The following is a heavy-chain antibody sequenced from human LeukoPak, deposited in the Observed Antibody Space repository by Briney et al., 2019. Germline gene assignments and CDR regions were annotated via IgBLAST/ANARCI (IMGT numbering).Heavy chain of an antibody. V-gene: IGHV4-39*01. CDR1: GGPISSSSYY. J-gene: IGHJ4*02. Sequence: SETLSLTCTVSGGPISSSSYYWCWIRQPPGKGLEGIGSIYYSGSTYYNPSLKSRVTISVDTSKNQFSLKLSSVTAADTAVYYCARQLGYCSSTSCYADKVDYWGQGTLVTVSS. CDR2: IYYSGST. D-gene: IGHD2-2*01. CDR3: ARQLGYCSSTSCYADKVDY.